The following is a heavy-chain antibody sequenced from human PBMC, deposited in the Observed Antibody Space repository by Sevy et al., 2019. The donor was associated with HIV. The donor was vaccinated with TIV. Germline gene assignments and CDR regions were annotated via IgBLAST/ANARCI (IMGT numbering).Heavy chain of an antibody. J-gene: IGHJ4*02. CDR1: GYTFTSYG. V-gene: IGHV1-18*01. CDR2: ISAYNGNT. CDR3: ARAGRIFGVVILGYFDY. D-gene: IGHD3-3*01. Sequence: ASVKVSCKASGYTFTSYGISWVRQAPGQGLEWMGWISAYNGNTNYAQKLQGRVTMTTDTSTSTAYMELRSRRSDDTAVYYCARAGRIFGVVILGYFDYWGQGTLVTVSS.